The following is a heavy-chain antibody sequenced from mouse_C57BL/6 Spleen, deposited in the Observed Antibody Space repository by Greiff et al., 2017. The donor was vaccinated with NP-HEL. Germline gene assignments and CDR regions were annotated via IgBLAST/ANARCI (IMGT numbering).Heavy chain of an antibody. CDR3: ARPGYCGSSPCDFDV. CDR1: GYAFSSYW. J-gene: IGHJ1*03. CDR2: IYPGDGDT. D-gene: IGHD1-1*01. V-gene: IGHV1-80*01. Sequence: QVQLQQSGAELVKPGASVKISCKASGYAFSSYWMNWVKQRPGKGLEWIGQIYPGDGDTNYNGKFKGKATLTADKSSSTAYMQLSSLTSEDSAVSFCARPGYCGSSPCDFDVWGTGTTVTVSS.